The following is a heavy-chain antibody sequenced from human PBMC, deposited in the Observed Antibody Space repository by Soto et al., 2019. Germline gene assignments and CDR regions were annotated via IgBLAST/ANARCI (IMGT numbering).Heavy chain of an antibody. Sequence: VQLVESGGGVVQPGNSLRLSCAASGFTFSSYGMHWVRQAPGKGLEWVAVTASDGSNKYYGDSVKGRFTISRDNSRATLYLQMNSLRADDTAVYYCARKNPGRVSELPDYWGQGTLVTVSS. CDR3: ARKNPGRVSELPDY. J-gene: IGHJ4*02. D-gene: IGHD1-26*01. V-gene: IGHV3-30*03. CDR1: GFTFSSYG. CDR2: TASDGSNK.